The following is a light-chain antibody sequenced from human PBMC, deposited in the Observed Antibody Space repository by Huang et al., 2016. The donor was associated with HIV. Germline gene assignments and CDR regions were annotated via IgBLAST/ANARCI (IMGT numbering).Light chain of an antibody. CDR3: QQYYSTPRT. CDR2: WAS. V-gene: IGKV4-1*01. Sequence: IVLTQSPGSLSVSLGARATINCKSSHNILQYSNEKNYLAWYQQKPWQPPKLLIFWASSRESGVPDRFSGSGSGTDFTLTITNLRAEDVAVYYWQQYYSTPRTFGPGTKVELK. J-gene: IGKJ3*01. CDR1: HNILQYSNEKNY.